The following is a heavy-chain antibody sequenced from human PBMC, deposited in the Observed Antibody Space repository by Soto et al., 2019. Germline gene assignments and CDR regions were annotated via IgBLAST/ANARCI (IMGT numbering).Heavy chain of an antibody. CDR1: GFTFSSYW. J-gene: IGHJ4*02. D-gene: IGHD2-15*01. CDR2: IKQDGSEK. Sequence: GGSLRLSCAASGFTFSSYWMSWVRQAPGKGLEWVANIKQDGSEKYYVDSVKGRFTISRDNAKNSLYLQMNSLRVEDTAVYYCASNTNKAARSDYWGQGTLVTVSS. CDR3: ASNTNKAARSDY. V-gene: IGHV3-7*01.